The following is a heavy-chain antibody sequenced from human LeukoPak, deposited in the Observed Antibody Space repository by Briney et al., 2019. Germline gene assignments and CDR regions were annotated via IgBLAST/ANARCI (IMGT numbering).Heavy chain of an antibody. D-gene: IGHD3-10*01. Sequence: ASVKVSCKASGDTFSSYYMHWVRQAPGQGLEWMGIITPSGDSTNYAQKFQGRVTMTRDPSTSTVYMELSSLRSEDTAVYYCARGGFHGRELFPTFDYWGQGTLVTVSS. J-gene: IGHJ4*02. CDR1: GDTFSSYY. CDR2: ITPSGDST. CDR3: ARGGFHGRELFPTFDY. V-gene: IGHV1-46*01.